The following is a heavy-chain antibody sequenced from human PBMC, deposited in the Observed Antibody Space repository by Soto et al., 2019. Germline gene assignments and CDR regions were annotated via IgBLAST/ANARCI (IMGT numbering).Heavy chain of an antibody. V-gene: IGHV6-1*01. D-gene: IGHD1-1*01. Sequence: LHTLSRTCSIAGDSVSSDSVAWNWIRQSPSRSLEWLGRTYYRSKWYNDYAVSVQSRITINSDTSKNQFSLHLNSVTPEDTAVYYCAREQTDNNWSKWCDPCGQGILGTV. CDR2: TYYRSKWYN. J-gene: IGHJ5*02. CDR3: AREQTDNNWSKWCDP. CDR1: GDSVSSDSVA.